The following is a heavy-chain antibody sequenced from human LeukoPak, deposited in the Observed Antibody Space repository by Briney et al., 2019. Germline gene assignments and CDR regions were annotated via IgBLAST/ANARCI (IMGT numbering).Heavy chain of an antibody. J-gene: IGHJ4*02. Sequence: ASVKVSCKASGDTFTSYYMHWVRQAPGQGLECMGVIKPSGGSTSYAQKFQGRVTMTRDTSTSTVYMELSSLRSEDTAVYYRARSSVPAAMSDYWGQGTLVTVSS. CDR1: GDTFTSYY. V-gene: IGHV1-46*01. CDR3: ARSSVPAAMSDY. CDR2: IKPSGGST. D-gene: IGHD2-2*01.